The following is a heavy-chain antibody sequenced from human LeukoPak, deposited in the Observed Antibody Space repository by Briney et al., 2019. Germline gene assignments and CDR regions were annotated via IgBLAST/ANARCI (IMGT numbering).Heavy chain of an antibody. D-gene: IGHD1-26*01. CDR2: IYYSGST. CDR1: GGSISSGGYY. CDR3: ARNIVGATRGTNWFDP. J-gene: IGHJ5*02. Sequence: PSETLSLTCTVSGGSISSGGYYWSWIRQHPGKGLEWIGYIYYSGSTYYNPSLKSRVTISVDTSKNQFSLKLSSVTAADTAVYYCARNIVGATRGTNWFDPWGQGTLVTVSS. V-gene: IGHV4-31*03.